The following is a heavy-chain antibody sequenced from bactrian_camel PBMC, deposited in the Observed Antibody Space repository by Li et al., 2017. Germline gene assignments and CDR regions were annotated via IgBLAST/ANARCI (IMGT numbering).Heavy chain of an antibody. Sequence: QLVESGGNSVQAGGSLRLSCGISEFSYTHYCMGWFRQAPGKAREGLARIGSNSLMAFIADSVKGRFTISQDDSKNTLYLQMNSLKPEDTAVYYCAANYGRTRCPTSWFEYVYRGQGTQVTVS. J-gene: IGHJ4*01. CDR3: AANYGRTRCPTSWFEYVY. D-gene: IGHD2*01. CDR1: EFSYTHYC. V-gene: IGHV3S6*01. CDR2: IGSNSLMA.